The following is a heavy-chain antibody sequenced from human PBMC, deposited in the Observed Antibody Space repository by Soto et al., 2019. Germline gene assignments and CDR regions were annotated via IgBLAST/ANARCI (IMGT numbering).Heavy chain of an antibody. CDR2: INPNSGGT. CDR3: ARDLVPDY. CDR1: GYTFTGYY. J-gene: IGHJ4*02. V-gene: IGHV1-2*04. D-gene: IGHD3-10*01. Sequence: GASVKVSCKASGYTFTGYYMHWVRQAPGQGLEWMGWINPNSGGTNYAQKLQGWVTMTTDTSTSTAYMELRRLRSDDTAVYYCARDLVPDYWGQGTLVTVSS.